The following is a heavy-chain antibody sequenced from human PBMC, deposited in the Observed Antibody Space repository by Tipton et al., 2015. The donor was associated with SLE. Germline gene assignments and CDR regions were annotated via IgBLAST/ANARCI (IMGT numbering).Heavy chain of an antibody. CDR1: GDSISSSSYY. CDR2: FYYSGNT. V-gene: IGHV4-39*07. CDR3: ARLIAVSNTVDWFDP. D-gene: IGHD6-19*01. J-gene: IGHJ5*02. Sequence: TLSLTCTVSGDSISSSSYYWGWIRQPPGKGLEWIGTFYYSGNTYFNPSLKSRVTISVETSKSQFSLKLNSVDAADTAVYYCARLIAVSNTVDWFDPWGQGTLVTVSS.